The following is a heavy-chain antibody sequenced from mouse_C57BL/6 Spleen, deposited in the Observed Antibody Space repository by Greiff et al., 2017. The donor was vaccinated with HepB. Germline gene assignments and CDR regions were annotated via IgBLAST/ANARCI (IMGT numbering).Heavy chain of an antibody. Sequence: DVHLVESGGGLVKPGGSLKLSCAASGFTFSDYGMHWVRQAPEKGLEWVAYISSGSSTIYYADTVKGRFTISRDNAKNTLFLQMTSLRSEDTAMYYCARRMLTGAYWYFDVWGTGTTVTVSS. V-gene: IGHV5-17*01. CDR2: ISSGSSTI. J-gene: IGHJ1*03. D-gene: IGHD4-1*01. CDR1: GFTFSDYG. CDR3: ARRMLTGAYWYFDV.